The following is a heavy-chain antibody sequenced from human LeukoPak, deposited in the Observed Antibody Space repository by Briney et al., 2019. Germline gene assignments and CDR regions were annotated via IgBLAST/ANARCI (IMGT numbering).Heavy chain of an antibody. Sequence: ASVKVSCKASGYTFTGYYVHWVRQAPGQGLEWMGWINPNSGGTNYAQKFQGRVTMTRDTSISTAYMELSRPRSDDTAVYYCARKRWFGELSSDYWGQGTLVTVSS. V-gene: IGHV1-2*02. CDR2: INPNSGGT. D-gene: IGHD3-10*01. J-gene: IGHJ4*02. CDR3: ARKRWFGELSSDY. CDR1: GYTFTGYY.